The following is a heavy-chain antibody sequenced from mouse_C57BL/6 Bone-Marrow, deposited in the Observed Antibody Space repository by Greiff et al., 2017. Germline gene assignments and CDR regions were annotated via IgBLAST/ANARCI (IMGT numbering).Heavy chain of an antibody. CDR1: GFTFSSYG. Sequence: EVQGVESGGDLVKPGGSLKLSCAASGFTFSSYGMSWVRQTPDKRLEWVATISSGGSYTYYPDSVKGRFTISRENAKNTLYLQMRSLKSEDTAMYYCARQIYYSNGDWYFDVGGTGTTVTVSS. CDR2: ISSGGSYT. CDR3: ARQIYYSNGDWYFDV. V-gene: IGHV5-6*01. D-gene: IGHD2-5*01. J-gene: IGHJ1*03.